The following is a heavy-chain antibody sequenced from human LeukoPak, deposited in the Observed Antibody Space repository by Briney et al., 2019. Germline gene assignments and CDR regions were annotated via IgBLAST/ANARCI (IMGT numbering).Heavy chain of an antibody. CDR3: TRRVAVTGTPKAYFDY. J-gene: IGHJ4*02. V-gene: IGHV4-4*07. Sequence: PSETLSLTCTVSGASISNDFWSWIRQSAGKGLEWIGRIHTSGRTNYNPSLKSRVTLSLDTSKKQFSLKLSSVTAADTAVYFCTRRVAVTGTPKAYFDYWGQGILVTVSS. CDR2: IHTSGRT. CDR1: GASISNDF. D-gene: IGHD6-19*01.